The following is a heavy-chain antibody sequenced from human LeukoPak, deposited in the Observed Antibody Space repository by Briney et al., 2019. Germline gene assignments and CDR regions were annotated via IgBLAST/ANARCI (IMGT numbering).Heavy chain of an antibody. Sequence: SETLSLTCIVSGVSIRSYYWSWIRQPAGKGLEWIGRVYTSGSISYNPSLRSRVTMSVDTSKNQLSLKVNSVTAADTAIYYCAGLYVWGKGTTVTISS. CDR2: VYTSGSI. CDR1: GVSIRSYY. J-gene: IGHJ6*04. CDR3: AGLYV. V-gene: IGHV4-4*07.